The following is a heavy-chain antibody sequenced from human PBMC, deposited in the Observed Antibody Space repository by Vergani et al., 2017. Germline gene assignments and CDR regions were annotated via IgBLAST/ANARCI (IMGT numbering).Heavy chain of an antibody. J-gene: IGHJ6*02. Sequence: QVTLRESGPALVKPTQTLTLTCTFSGFSLSTSGMCVSWIRQPPGKALEWLALIDWDDDKYYSTSLKTRLTISKDTSKNQVVLKMTNMDPVDTATYYCARTPGYCSSTSFYGNYYDYCMDVWGQGTTVTVSS. CDR1: GFSLSTSGMC. V-gene: IGHV2-70*01. CDR3: ARTPGYCSSTSFYGNYYDYCMDV. CDR2: IDWDDDK. D-gene: IGHD2-2*01.